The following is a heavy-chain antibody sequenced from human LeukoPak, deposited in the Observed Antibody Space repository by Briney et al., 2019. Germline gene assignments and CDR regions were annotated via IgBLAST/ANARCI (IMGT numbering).Heavy chain of an antibody. J-gene: IGHJ4*02. V-gene: IGHV1-2*02. CDR1: GYTFTCYY. CDR3: ARLRHASYNFDY. CDR2: INPNSDGA. D-gene: IGHD3-10*01. Sequence: ASVKVSCKTSGYTFTCYYLHWVRQAPGQGLEWMGWINPNSDGANYAQKFQGRVTMTRDTSISTAFMELSRLRSDDTAVYYCARLRHASYNFDYWGQGTLVTVSS.